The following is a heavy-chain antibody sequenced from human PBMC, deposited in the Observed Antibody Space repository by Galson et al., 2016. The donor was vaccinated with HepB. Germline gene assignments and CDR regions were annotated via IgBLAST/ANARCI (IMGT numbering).Heavy chain of an antibody. D-gene: IGHD1-14*01. CDR2: VFYTGSA. CDR3: ARHSRGRPWNHDYYFMDV. J-gene: IGHJ6*03. CDR1: GGSISISRYY. Sequence: SETLSLTCSISGGSISISRYYWGWIRRPPGKGLEWIGNVFYTGSAYYNPSLKRRVTMSVDTPKNQFSLKLSSVTAADTAIYYCARHSRGRPWNHDYYFMDVWGRGTTVAVSS. V-gene: IGHV4-39*01.